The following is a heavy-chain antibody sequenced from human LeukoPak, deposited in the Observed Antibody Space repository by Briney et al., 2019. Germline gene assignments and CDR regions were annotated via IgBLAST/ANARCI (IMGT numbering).Heavy chain of an antibody. CDR3: ARWVLSITMVQGVYGRSYFDY. D-gene: IGHD3-10*01. CDR1: GGSISSDSYY. V-gene: IGHV4-39*07. Sequence: PSETLSLTCTVSGGSISSDSYYWSWIRQPPGKGLEWIGEINHSGSTNYNPSLKSRVTISVDTSKNQFSLKLSSVTAADTAVYYCARWVLSITMVQGVYGRSYFDYWGQGTLVTVSS. CDR2: INHSGST. J-gene: IGHJ4*02.